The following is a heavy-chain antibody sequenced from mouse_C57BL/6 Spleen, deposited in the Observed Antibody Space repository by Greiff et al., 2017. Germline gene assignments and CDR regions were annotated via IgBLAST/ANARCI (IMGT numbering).Heavy chain of an antibody. J-gene: IGHJ1*03. V-gene: IGHV1-64*01. CDR3: ARGGGNYWYFDV. D-gene: IGHD2-1*01. CDR1: GYTFTSYW. CDR2: IHPNSGST. Sequence: VQLQQPGAELVKPGASVTLSCKASGYTFTSYWMHWVKQRPGQGLEWIGMIHPNSGSTNYNETFKSKATLTVDKSSSTAYMQLSSLTSEDSAVYYCARGGGNYWYFDVWGTGTTVTVSS.